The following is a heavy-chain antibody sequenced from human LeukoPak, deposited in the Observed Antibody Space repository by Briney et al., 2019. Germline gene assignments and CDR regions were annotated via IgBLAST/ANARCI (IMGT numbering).Heavy chain of an antibody. CDR2: ISSSSRYI. V-gene: IGHV3-21*01. CDR3: ARDSAYSSSFSGYYYYYGMDV. D-gene: IGHD6-13*01. CDR1: GFTFSIYS. J-gene: IGHJ6*02. Sequence: PGGSLRLSCAASGFTFSIYSMNWVRQAPGKGLEWVSSISSSSRYIYYADSVKGRFTISRDNAKNSLYLQMNSLRAEDTAVYYCARDSAYSSSFSGYYYYYGMDVWGQGTTVTVSS.